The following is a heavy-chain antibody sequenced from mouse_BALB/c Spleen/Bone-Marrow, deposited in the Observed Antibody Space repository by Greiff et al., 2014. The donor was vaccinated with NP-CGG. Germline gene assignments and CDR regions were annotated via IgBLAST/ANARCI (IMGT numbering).Heavy chain of an antibody. CDR3: ARYATATYWFAY. CDR1: GYTFTSYW. Sequence: QVQLQQPGAELAKPGASVKLSCKASGYTFTSYWMHWVKQRPGQGLVWIGEINPSNGRTNYNEKFKSKATLTVDKSSSTAYMQLSSLTSEDSAVYYCARYATATYWFAYWGQGTLVTVSA. D-gene: IGHD1-2*01. V-gene: IGHV1S81*02. J-gene: IGHJ3*01. CDR2: INPSNGRT.